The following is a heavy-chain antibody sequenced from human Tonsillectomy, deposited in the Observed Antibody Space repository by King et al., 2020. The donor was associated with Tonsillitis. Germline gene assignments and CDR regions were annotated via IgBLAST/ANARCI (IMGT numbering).Heavy chain of an antibody. J-gene: IGHJ5*02. Sequence: QLQESGPGLVKPSETLSLTCTVSGVSISSYYWGWIRQPPGKGLEWIGYIYYIGSTNYTPSLKSRVTISADTSKNQLSLKLSSVTAADTAVYYCAREVYGSGSAGRFDPGGQGTLVNVSS. CDR1: GVSISSYY. CDR2: IYYIGST. V-gene: IGHV4-59*01. CDR3: AREVYGSGSAGRFDP. D-gene: IGHD3-10*01.